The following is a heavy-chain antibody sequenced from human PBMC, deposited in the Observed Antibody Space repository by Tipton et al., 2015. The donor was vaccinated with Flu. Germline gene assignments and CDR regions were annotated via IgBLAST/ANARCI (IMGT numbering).Heavy chain of an antibody. CDR2: IYYSGST. CDR1: GGSISSYY. CDR3: ARLIAVAGLGDAFDI. D-gene: IGHD6-19*01. Sequence: TLSLTCTVSGGSISSYYWSWIRQPPGKGLEWIGYIYYSGSTNYNPSLKSRVTTSVDTSKNQFSLKLSSVTAADTAVYYCARLIAVAGLGDAFDIWGQGTMVTVSS. J-gene: IGHJ3*02. V-gene: IGHV4-59*01.